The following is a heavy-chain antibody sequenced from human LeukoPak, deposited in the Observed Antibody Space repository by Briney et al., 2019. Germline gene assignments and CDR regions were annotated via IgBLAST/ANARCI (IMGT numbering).Heavy chain of an antibody. Sequence: PGGSLRLSCAASGFTFSSYGMPWVRQAPGXXXEWVAVISYDGSNKYYADSVKGRFTISRDNSKNTLYLQMNSLRAEDTAVYYCAKVSTEFDWLESHDYWGQGTLVTVSS. J-gene: IGHJ4*02. V-gene: IGHV3-30*18. D-gene: IGHD3-9*01. CDR1: GFTFSSYG. CDR2: ISYDGSNK. CDR3: AKVSTEFDWLESHDY.